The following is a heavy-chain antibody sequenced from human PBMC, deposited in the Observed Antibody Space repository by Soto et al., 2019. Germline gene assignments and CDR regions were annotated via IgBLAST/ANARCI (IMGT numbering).Heavy chain of an antibody. V-gene: IGHV3-53*01. J-gene: IGHJ3*01. CDR2: LYDLDGS. CDR1: GFTFSVKQY. Sequence: WGSLVLSCDAFGFTFSVKQYVCGVRQVPGKGLEWVSALYDLDGSFYAASVKGRFTTSSDSSKTTVYLQMYALRTDYTAVYYRPTWHEREHAYDVWGQGTTVTVSS. CDR3: PTWHEREHAYDV. D-gene: IGHD1-1*01.